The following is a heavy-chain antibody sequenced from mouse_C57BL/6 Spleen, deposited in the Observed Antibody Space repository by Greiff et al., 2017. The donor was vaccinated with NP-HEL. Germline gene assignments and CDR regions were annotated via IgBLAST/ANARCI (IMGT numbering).Heavy chain of an antibody. J-gene: IGHJ2*01. D-gene: IGHD1-1*01. CDR1: GYAFSSSW. CDR3: ARSGVYYYGSSYYFDY. CDR2: IYPGDGDT. V-gene: IGHV1-82*01. Sequence: VQLVESGPELVKPGASVKISCKASGYAFSSSWMNWVKQRPGKGLEWIGRIYPGDGDTNYNGKFKGKATLTADKSSSTAYMQLSSLTSEDSAVYFCARSGVYYYGSSYYFDYWGQGTTLTVSS.